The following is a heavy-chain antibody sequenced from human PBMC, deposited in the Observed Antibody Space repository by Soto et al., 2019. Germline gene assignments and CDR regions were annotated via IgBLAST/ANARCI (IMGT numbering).Heavy chain of an antibody. D-gene: IGHD7-27*01. CDR1: GGSISSSSHY. CDR3: ARLLSVSGADH. J-gene: IGHJ4*02. CDR2: IHYTGSP. V-gene: IGHV4-39*01. Sequence: SETLSLTCTVSGGSISSSSHYWGWIRQPPGKGLEWIGNIHYTGSPYYKSSLKSRVTISVDTSKNQFSLKLSSVTAADTAVYYCARLLSVSGADHWGQGTLVTVSS.